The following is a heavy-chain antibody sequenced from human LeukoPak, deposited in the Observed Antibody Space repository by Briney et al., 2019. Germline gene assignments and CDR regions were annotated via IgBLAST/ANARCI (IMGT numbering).Heavy chain of an antibody. CDR2: IKPDGNEK. CDR3: SGRDSSRSPRAY. D-gene: IGHD2-2*01. CDR1: GLTFTDFG. Sequence: GGSLRLSCAASGLTFTDFGMNWVRLAPGRGLEWLANIKPDGNEKYYVDSVKGRFAISRDNAKNEVYLEMNSLRAEDTGVYYCSGRDSSRSPRAYWGQGTLVSVSS. V-gene: IGHV3-7*01. J-gene: IGHJ4*02.